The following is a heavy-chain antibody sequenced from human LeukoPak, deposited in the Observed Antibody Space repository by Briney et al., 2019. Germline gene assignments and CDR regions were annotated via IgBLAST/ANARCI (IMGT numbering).Heavy chain of an antibody. CDR2: ISSSSSYI. D-gene: IGHD2/OR15-2a*01. V-gene: IGHV3-21*01. J-gene: IGHJ4*02. CDR1: GFTFSSYS. Sequence: RTGGSLRLSCAASGFTFSSYSMNWVRQAPGKGLEWVSSISSSSSYIYYADSVKGRFTISKDNAKNTVYLQMNSLRAEDTAVYYCVSFYETYWGRGTLVTVSS. CDR3: VSFYETY.